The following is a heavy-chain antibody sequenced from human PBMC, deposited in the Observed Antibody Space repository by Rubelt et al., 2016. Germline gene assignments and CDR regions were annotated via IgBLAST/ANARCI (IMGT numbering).Heavy chain of an antibody. J-gene: IGHJ4*02. CDR1: GYTFTSYG. D-gene: IGHD5-12*01. Sequence: QVQLVQSGAEVKKPGASVKVSCKASGYTFTSYGISWVRQAPGQGLEWMGWINPNSGGTNYAQEFQGRGTLGRDTSSSTAYMELSRLRSDDTAVYYCARVGYDSGYVGLYWGQGTLVTVSS. V-gene: IGHV1-2*02. CDR2: INPNSGGT. CDR3: ARVGYDSGYVGLY.